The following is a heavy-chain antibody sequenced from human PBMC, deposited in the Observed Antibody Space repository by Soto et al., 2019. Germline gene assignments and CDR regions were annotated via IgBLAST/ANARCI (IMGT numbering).Heavy chain of an antibody. CDR1: GDSVTSHY. D-gene: IGHD6-13*01. J-gene: IGHJ4*02. V-gene: IGHV4-59*08. Sequence: SETLSLTCSFSGDSVTSHYLTWIRQSPEKGLEWIGNMHYSGSAHYNPSLKSRVTISVDTSKNQFSLTLTSVTAADTAVYYCARHVLWQHIDTPWAIDYWGQGALVTVSS. CDR2: MHYSGSA. CDR3: ARHVLWQHIDTPWAIDY.